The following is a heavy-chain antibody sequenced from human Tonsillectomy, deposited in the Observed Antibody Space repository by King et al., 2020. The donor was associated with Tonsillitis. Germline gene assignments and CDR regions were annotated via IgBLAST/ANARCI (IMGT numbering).Heavy chain of an antibody. CDR1: GYSFTDYY. CDR3: ARGGNVVVVPAAADWFDP. J-gene: IGHJ5*02. V-gene: IGHV1-2*05. CDR2: INPNTGGT. D-gene: IGHD2-2*01. Sequence: QLVQSGADVKKHGASVKVSCKASGYSFTDYYIHWVRQAPGQGLEWMGRINPNTGGTNYAQRFQGRIALTRDTSISTAYMELSRLRYDDKVVYFCARGGNVVVVPAAADWFDPGGQGTLGTVSS.